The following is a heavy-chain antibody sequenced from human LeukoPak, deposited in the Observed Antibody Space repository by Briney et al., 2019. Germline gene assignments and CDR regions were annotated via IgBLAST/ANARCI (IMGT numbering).Heavy chain of an antibody. J-gene: IGHJ4*02. CDR1: GFTVSSAY. CDR2: IYSGGYT. CDR3: LRGRPAHYLDS. Sequence: GGSLRLSCAASGFTVSSAYLTWVRQAPGKGLEWLSVIYSGGYTYYADSVKGRFFISRDISENMVYLQMNSLSVEDTAVYFCLRGRPAHYLDSWGPGTLVTVS. D-gene: IGHD6-6*01. V-gene: IGHV3-66*01.